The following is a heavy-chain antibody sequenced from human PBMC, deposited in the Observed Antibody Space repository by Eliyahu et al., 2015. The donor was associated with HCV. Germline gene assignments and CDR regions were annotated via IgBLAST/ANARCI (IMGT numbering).Heavy chain of an antibody. CDR1: GFTFSTYG. CDR3: AGKIASGY. Sequence: QVQLVESGGGVVQPGRSLXLSCAASGFTFSTYGMHWVRQAPGKGLEWVAFISNSGGTKYYADSVKGRFTISRDNSKNTLYLQMNSLRAEDTAVYYCAGKIASGYWGQGTLVTVSS. D-gene: IGHD2-21*01. CDR2: ISNSGGTK. J-gene: IGHJ4*02. V-gene: IGHV3-30*03.